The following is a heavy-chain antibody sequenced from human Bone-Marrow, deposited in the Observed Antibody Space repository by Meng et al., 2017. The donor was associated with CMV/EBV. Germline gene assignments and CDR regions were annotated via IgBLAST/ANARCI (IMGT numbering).Heavy chain of an antibody. J-gene: IGHJ5*02. CDR2: IYYSGST. CDR3: ASLNYYDSSGRLWFDP. V-gene: IGHV4-59*01. CDR1: GGSISSYY. D-gene: IGHD3-22*01. Sequence: QVQLQESGPGLVKPSETLSLTCTVSGGSISSYYWSWIRQPPGKGLEWIGYIYYSGSTNYNPSLKSRVTISVDTSKNQFSLKLSSVTAADTAVYHCASLNYYDSSGRLWFDPWGQGTLVTVSS.